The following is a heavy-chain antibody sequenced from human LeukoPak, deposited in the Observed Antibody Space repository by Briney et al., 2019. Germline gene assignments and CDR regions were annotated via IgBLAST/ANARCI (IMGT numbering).Heavy chain of an antibody. CDR1: GFTFITYG. J-gene: IGHJ4*02. CDR3: ARVSSSSWWALDY. CDR2: INTDGSST. Sequence: GGSLRLSCAASGFTFITYGMHWVRQAPGKGLVWVSRINTDGSSTSYADSVKGRFTISRDNAKNTLYLQMNSLRAEDTAVYYCARVSSSSWWALDYWGQGTLVTVSS. D-gene: IGHD6-13*01. V-gene: IGHV3-74*01.